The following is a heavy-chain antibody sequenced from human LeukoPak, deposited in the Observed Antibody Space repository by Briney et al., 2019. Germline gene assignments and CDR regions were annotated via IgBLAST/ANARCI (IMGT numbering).Heavy chain of an antibody. CDR1: GFTFEDYA. J-gene: IGHJ4*02. Sequence: GESLRLSCAGSGFTFEDYAMHWVRQAPGKGLEWVSGVTWNSVTIHYADSVKGRFTISRDNAKSSLYLQMDSLRAEDTALYYCAKGNPDLYSSSWDYWGQGTLVTVSS. CDR3: AKGNPDLYSSSWDY. D-gene: IGHD6-6*01. CDR2: VTWNSVTI. V-gene: IGHV3-9*01.